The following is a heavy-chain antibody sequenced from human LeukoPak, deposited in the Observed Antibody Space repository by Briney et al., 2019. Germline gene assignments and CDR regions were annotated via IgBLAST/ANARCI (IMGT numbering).Heavy chain of an antibody. V-gene: IGHV4-30-2*01. D-gene: IGHD3-22*01. Sequence: SETLSLTCTVSGGSISSGGYYWSWIRQPPGKGLEWIGYIYHSGSTYYNPSLKSRVTISVDRSKNQFSLKLSSVTAADTAVYYCARHPNPYYYDSSGLFDYWGQGTLVTVSS. CDR1: GGSISSGGYY. CDR2: IYHSGST. CDR3: ARHPNPYYYDSSGLFDY. J-gene: IGHJ4*02.